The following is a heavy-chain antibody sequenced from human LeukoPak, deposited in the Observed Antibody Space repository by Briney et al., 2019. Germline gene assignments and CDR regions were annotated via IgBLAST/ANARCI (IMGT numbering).Heavy chain of an antibody. V-gene: IGHV1-18*01. Sequence: ASVKVSCKASGYTFTSYGISWVRHAPGQGLEWMGWISAYNGNTSYAQKLQGRVTMTTDTSTSTAYMELRSLRSDDTAVYYCAREAAHYYYYYMDVWGKGTTVTVSS. D-gene: IGHD2-15*01. CDR1: GYTFTSYG. CDR3: AREAAHYYYYYMDV. J-gene: IGHJ6*03. CDR2: ISAYNGNT.